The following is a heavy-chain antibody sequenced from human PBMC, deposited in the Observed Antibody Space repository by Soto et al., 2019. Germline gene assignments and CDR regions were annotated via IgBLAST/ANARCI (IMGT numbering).Heavy chain of an antibody. D-gene: IGHD4-17*01. CDR2: ISYDGSNK. CDR3: AKATMTTVTYYYYGMDV. J-gene: IGHJ6*02. CDR1: GFTFSSYG. V-gene: IGHV3-30*18. Sequence: PGGSLRLSCAASGFTFSSYGMHWVRQAPGKGLEWVAVISYDGSNKYYADSVKGRFTISRDNSKNTLYLQMNSLRAEDTAVYYCAKATMTTVTYYYYGMDVWGQGTTVTVSS.